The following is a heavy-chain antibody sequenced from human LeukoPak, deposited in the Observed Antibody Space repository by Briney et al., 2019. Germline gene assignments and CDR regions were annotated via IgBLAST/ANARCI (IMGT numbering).Heavy chain of an antibody. V-gene: IGHV1-69*06. CDR1: GGTFSSYA. Sequence: GASVKVSCKASGGTFSSYAISWVRQAPGQGLEWMGGIIPIFGTANYAQKFQGRVTITADKSTSTAYMELSSLRSEDTAVYYCARFGGEERLDDAFDIWGQGTMVTVSS. J-gene: IGHJ3*02. D-gene: IGHD3-10*01. CDR3: ARFGGEERLDDAFDI. CDR2: IIPIFGTA.